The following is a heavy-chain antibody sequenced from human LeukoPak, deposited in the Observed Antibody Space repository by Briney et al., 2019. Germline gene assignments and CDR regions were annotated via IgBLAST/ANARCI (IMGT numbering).Heavy chain of an antibody. CDR1: GFTFSSYG. V-gene: IGHV3-30*18. J-gene: IGHJ4*02. Sequence: GGSLRLSCAASGFTFSSYGIQWVRQAPGKGLEWVAVISYDGRNKYYADSVKGRSTISRDNSKNTVYLQMNSLRPEDTAVYYCAKEYDGKSYFDYWGQGTLVTVSS. CDR2: ISYDGRNK. CDR3: AKEYDGKSYFDY. D-gene: IGHD3-3*01.